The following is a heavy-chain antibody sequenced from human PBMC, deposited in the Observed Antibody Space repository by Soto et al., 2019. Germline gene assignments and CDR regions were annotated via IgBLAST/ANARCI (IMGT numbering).Heavy chain of an antibody. CDR1: GGSISSGGYY. CDR2: IYTSGST. CDR3: ARDPGYCSGGSCYGVVDY. D-gene: IGHD2-15*01. Sequence: SETLSLTCTVSGGSISSGGYYWSWIRQPAGKGLEWIGRIYTSGSTNYNPSLKSRVTMSVDTSKNQFSLKLSSVTAADTAVYYCARDPGYCSGGSCYGVVDYWGQGTLVTVSS. V-gene: IGHV4-61*02. J-gene: IGHJ4*02.